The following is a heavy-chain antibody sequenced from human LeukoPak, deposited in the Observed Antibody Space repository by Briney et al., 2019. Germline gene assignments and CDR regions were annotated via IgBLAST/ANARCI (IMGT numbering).Heavy chain of an antibody. D-gene: IGHD3-3*01. V-gene: IGHV3-30-3*01. CDR3: ASPPRTYYDFWSGYYPHYYYYGMDV. CDR2: ISYDGSNK. CDR1: GFTFSSYA. J-gene: IGHJ6*02. Sequence: GGSLRLSCAAPGFTFSSYAMHWVRQAPGKGLEWVAVISYDGSNKYYADSVKGRFTISRDNSKNTLYLQMNSLRAEDTAVYYCASPPRTYYDFWSGYYPHYYYYGMDVWGQGTTVTVSS.